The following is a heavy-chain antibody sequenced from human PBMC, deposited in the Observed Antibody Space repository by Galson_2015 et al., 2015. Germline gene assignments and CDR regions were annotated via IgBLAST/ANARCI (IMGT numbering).Heavy chain of an antibody. Sequence: SLRLSCAASGFTFSSYAMHWVRQAPGKGLEWVAVISYDGSNKYYADSVKGRFTISRDNSKNTLYLQMNSLRAEDTAVYYCARDLVVVPAVYYYGMDVWGQGTTVTVS. CDR2: ISYDGSNK. V-gene: IGHV3-30-3*01. CDR1: GFTFSSYA. J-gene: IGHJ6*02. CDR3: ARDLVVVPAVYYYGMDV. D-gene: IGHD2-2*01.